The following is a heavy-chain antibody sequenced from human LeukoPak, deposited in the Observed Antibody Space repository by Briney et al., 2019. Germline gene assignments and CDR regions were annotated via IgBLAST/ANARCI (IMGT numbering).Heavy chain of an antibody. J-gene: IGHJ6*03. Sequence: PGGSLRLSCAASGFTFSSYAMSWVRQAPGKGLEWVSAISGSGGSTYYADSVKGRFTISRDNAKNSLYLQMNSLRAEDTAVYYCASSSWHRYYMDVWGKGTTVTVSS. CDR2: ISGSGGST. V-gene: IGHV3-23*01. D-gene: IGHD6-13*01. CDR3: ASSSWHRYYMDV. CDR1: GFTFSSYA.